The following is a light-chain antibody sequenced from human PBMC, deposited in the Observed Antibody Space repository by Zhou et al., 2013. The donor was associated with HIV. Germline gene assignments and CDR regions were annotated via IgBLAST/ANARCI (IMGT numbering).Light chain of an antibody. CDR3: QQANSFPWT. CDR1: QTIDSW. Sequence: DIQMTQFPSTLSASVADRVTITCRANQTIDSWLAWYQQKPGKAPKLLIYKASTLESGVPSRFSGSGYGTEFTLTISSLQPEDFATYYCQQANSFPWTFGQGTKVEVK. J-gene: IGKJ1*01. CDR2: KAS. V-gene: IGKV1-5*03.